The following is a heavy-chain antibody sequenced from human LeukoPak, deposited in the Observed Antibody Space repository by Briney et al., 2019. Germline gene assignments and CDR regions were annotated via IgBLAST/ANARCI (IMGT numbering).Heavy chain of an antibody. CDR2: VSGSGGST. CDR3: ARGGVQLWYYLDY. V-gene: IGHV3-23*01. CDR1: EFTFSNYA. J-gene: IGHJ4*02. Sequence: GGSLRLSCAASEFTFSNYAMSWVRQAPGKGLEWVSSVSGSGGSTSYADSVKGRFTISRDNSRNTLYLQVNSLRPGDTAVYYCARGGVQLWYYLDYWGQGTLVTVSS. D-gene: IGHD5-18*01.